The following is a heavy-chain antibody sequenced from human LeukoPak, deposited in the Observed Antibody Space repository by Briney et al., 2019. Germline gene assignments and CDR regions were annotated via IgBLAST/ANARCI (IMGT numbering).Heavy chain of an antibody. V-gene: IGHV3-11*01. Sequence: AGGSLRLSCAASGFTFSDYYMSWIRQAPGKGLEWVSYISSSGSTIYYADSVKGRFTISRDNAKNSLYLQMNSLRAEDTAVYYCARMVYSGSYLNWFDPWGQGTLVTVSS. D-gene: IGHD1-26*01. CDR2: ISSSGSTI. J-gene: IGHJ5*02. CDR1: GFTFSDYY. CDR3: ARMVYSGSYLNWFDP.